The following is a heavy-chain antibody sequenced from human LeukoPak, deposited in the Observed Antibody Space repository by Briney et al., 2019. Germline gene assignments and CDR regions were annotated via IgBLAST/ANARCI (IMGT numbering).Heavy chain of an antibody. J-gene: IGHJ4*02. Sequence: GRSLRLSCAASGFTFDDYAMHWVRQAPGKGLEWVSGISWNSGSIGYADSVKGRFTISRDNAKNSLYLQMNSLRAEDTALYYCAKDNMGATPGGVDYWGQGTLVTVSS. V-gene: IGHV3-9*01. CDR1: GFTFDDYA. CDR3: AKDNMGATPGGVDY. D-gene: IGHD1-26*01. CDR2: ISWNSGSI.